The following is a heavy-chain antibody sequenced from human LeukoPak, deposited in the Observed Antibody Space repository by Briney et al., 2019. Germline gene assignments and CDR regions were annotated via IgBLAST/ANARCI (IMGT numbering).Heavy chain of an antibody. J-gene: IGHJ4*02. Sequence: SQTLSLTCTVSGGSINSGSYYWSWLRQPAGKGLEWIGRIYTSGSTNYNPSLKSRVTISVDTSKNQFSLKLSSVTAADTAVYYCARVTTGGYYNCWGRGTLVTVSS. CDR1: GGSINSGSYY. CDR3: ARVTTGGYYNC. D-gene: IGHD3-22*01. CDR2: IYTSGST. V-gene: IGHV4-61*02.